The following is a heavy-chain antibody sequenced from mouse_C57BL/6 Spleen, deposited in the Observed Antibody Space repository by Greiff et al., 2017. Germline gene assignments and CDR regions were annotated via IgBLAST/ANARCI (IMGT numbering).Heavy chain of an antibody. J-gene: IGHJ3*01. CDR1: GYTFTSYW. V-gene: IGHV1-69*01. Sequence: VQLQESGAELVMPGASVKLSCKASGYTFTSYWMHWVKQRPGQGLEWIGEIDPSDSYTNYNQKFKGKSTLTVDKSSSTAYMQLSSLTSEDSAVYYCARRTQATWFAYWGQGTLVTVSA. D-gene: IGHD3-2*02. CDR2: IDPSDSYT. CDR3: ARRTQATWFAY.